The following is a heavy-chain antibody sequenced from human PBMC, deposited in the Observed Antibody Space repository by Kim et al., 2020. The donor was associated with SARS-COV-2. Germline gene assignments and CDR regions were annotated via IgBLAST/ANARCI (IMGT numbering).Heavy chain of an antibody. CDR3: ARLTVGATTGIDH. D-gene: IGHD1-26*01. Sequence: ASVKVSCKASGYAFSNYAVHWVRQAPGQRLEWMGWINAANGNTRYSQKLQGGVTITRDTSASTAYMELSSLRAEDTAVYYCARLTVGATTGIDHWGQGTLVTVSS. CDR2: INAANGNT. V-gene: IGHV1-3*01. CDR1: GYAFSNYA. J-gene: IGHJ4*02.